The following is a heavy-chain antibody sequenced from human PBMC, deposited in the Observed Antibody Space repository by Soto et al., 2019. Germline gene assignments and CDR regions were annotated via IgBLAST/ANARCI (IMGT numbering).Heavy chain of an antibody. Sequence: QVQLVQSGAEVKKPGASVRVSCKASGYTFTDYDINWVRLATGQGLEWMGWMNPSSGYTGYAQKFQGRVTMTWETSISTAYMELSSLTAADTAVYYCARFVRHQRPTIDYWGQGALVTVSS. D-gene: IGHD3-10*01. CDR3: ARFVRHQRPTIDY. J-gene: IGHJ4*02. CDR1: GYTFTDYD. V-gene: IGHV1-8*01. CDR2: MNPSSGYT.